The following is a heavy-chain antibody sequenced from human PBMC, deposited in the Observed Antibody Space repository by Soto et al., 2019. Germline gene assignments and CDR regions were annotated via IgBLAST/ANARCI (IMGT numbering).Heavy chain of an antibody. D-gene: IGHD6-19*01. CDR2: IIPIFGTA. J-gene: IGHJ4*02. V-gene: IGHV1-69*13. CDR1: GGTFSSYA. CDR3: ARARAVAGTSHFDY. Sequence: ASVKVSCKASGGTFSSYAISWVRQAPGQGLEWMGGIIPIFGTANYAQKFQGRVTITADESTSTAYMELSSLRSEDTAVYYCARARAVAGTSHFDYWGQGTLVTVSS.